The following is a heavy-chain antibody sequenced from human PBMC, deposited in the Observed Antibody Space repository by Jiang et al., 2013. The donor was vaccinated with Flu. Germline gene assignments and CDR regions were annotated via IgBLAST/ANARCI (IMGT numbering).Heavy chain of an antibody. D-gene: IGHD2-15*01. CDR1: GDSIGSSNYY. CDR2: IYYSGST. J-gene: IGHJ5*02. CDR3: ARRPDCSGGSCYWGTGWFDP. V-gene: IGHV4-39*01. Sequence: LLKPSETLSLTCSVSGDSIGSSNYYWGWIRQPPGKGLEWIGSIYYSGSTYYNPSLKSRVTISVDTSKNQFSLKLSSVTAADTAVYYCARRPDCSGGSCYWGTGWFDPWGQGTLVTVSS.